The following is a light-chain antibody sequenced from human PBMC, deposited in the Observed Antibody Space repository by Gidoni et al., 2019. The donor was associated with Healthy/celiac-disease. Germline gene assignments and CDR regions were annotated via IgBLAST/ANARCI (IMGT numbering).Light chain of an antibody. J-gene: IGLJ2*01. V-gene: IGLV2-14*04. CDR3: SSYTSSSVV. Sequence: ASPGQSITISCTGTSSDVGGYNYVPWYQQHPGKAPKLMIYDVSHRPSGVSNRFSGSKSGNTASLTISVLQAEDEADYYCSSYTSSSVVFGGGTKLTVL. CDR2: DVS. CDR1: SSDVGGYNY.